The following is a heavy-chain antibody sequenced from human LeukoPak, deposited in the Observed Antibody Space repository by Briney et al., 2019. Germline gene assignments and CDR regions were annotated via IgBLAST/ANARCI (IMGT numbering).Heavy chain of an antibody. V-gene: IGHV4-30-2*01. Sequence: SQTLSLTCTVSGGSISSGGYYWSWIRQPPGKGLEWIGYIYHSGSTYYNPSLKSRVTISVDRSKNQFSLKLSSVTAADTAVYYCARTEVGYCSSTSCSNPYYYYMDVWGKGTTVTVSS. J-gene: IGHJ6*03. CDR2: IYHSGST. CDR1: GGSISSGGYY. D-gene: IGHD2-2*01. CDR3: ARTEVGYCSSTSCSNPYYYYMDV.